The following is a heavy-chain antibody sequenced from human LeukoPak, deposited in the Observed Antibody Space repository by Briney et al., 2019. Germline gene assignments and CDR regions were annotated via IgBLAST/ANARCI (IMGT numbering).Heavy chain of an antibody. J-gene: IGHJ3*02. CDR3: ARVYSSSSGAFDI. V-gene: IGHV4-30-2*01. Sequence: PSQTLSLTCTVSGGSLSSGGYYWSWIRQPPGKGLEWIGYIYHSGSTYYNPSLKSRVTISVDRSKNQFSLKLSSVTAADTAVYYCARVYSSSSGAFDIWGQGTMVTVSS. D-gene: IGHD6-6*01. CDR2: IYHSGST. CDR1: GGSLSSGGYY.